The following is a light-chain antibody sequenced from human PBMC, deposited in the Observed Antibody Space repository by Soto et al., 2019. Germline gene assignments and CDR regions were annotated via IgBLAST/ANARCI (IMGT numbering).Light chain of an antibody. CDR3: QAYGYSCLFS. CDR2: GAS. CDR1: QSVSSRY. V-gene: IGKV3-20*01. J-gene: IGKJ4*01. Sequence: EIVLTQSPATLSLSPGERATRSCRASQSVSSRYLGWYQHTPGQAPSLLISGASSRATGIPDRFSGSRSGTDFTLTINRLEPEDFAVYYWQAYGYSCLFSVGRGTQVEMK.